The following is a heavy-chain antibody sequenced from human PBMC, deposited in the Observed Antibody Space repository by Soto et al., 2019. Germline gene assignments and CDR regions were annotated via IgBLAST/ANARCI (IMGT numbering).Heavy chain of an antibody. Sequence: GASVKVSCKASGGTFSSYAISWVRQAPGQGLEWMGGIIPIFGTANHAQKFQGRVTITADESTSTAYMEPSSLRSEDTAVYYCATTPIFGVAYNWFDPWGQGTLVTVS. V-gene: IGHV1-69*13. CDR1: GGTFSSYA. CDR2: IIPIFGTA. J-gene: IGHJ5*02. D-gene: IGHD3-3*01. CDR3: ATTPIFGVAYNWFDP.